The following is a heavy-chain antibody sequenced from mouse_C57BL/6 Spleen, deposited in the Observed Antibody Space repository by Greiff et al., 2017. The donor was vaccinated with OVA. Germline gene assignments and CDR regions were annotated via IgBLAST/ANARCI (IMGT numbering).Heavy chain of an antibody. D-gene: IGHD1-1*01. CDR1: GFSLTSYA. Sequence: VKLQESGPGLVAPSQSLSITCTVSGFSLTSYAISWVRQPPGKGLEWLGVIWTGGGTNYNSALKSRLSISKDNSKSQVFLKMNSLQTDDTARYYCARNLYYGSSYYFDYWGQGTTLTVSS. V-gene: IGHV2-9-1*01. CDR2: IWTGGGT. CDR3: ARNLYYGSSYYFDY. J-gene: IGHJ2*01.